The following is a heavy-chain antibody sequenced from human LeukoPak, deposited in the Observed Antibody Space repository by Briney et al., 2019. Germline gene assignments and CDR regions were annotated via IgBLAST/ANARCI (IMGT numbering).Heavy chain of an antibody. CDR2: SSANGNSR. CDR3: SRRAILTGHTDVFDV. J-gene: IGHJ3*01. D-gene: IGHD3-9*01. CDR1: GFTFSDYY. V-gene: IGHV3-11*04. Sequence: GGSLRLSCAASGFTFSDYYMNWVRQAPGKGLEWVSYSSANGNSRYYADSVKGRFTISRDNAKSSLYLQMNSLRAEDTAVYYCSRRAILTGHTDVFDVWGQGTEVTVSS.